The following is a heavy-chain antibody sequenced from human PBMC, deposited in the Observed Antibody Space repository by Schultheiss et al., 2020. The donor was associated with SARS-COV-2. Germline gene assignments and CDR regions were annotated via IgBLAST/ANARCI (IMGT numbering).Heavy chain of an antibody. CDR3: ARDSLENGSHFDY. J-gene: IGHJ4*02. D-gene: IGHD1-1*01. CDR2: IYYSGST. Sequence: SQTHSLTCTVSGGSISSYYWGWIRQPPGKGLEWIGSIYYSGSTYYNPSLKSRVTISVDTSKNQFSLKLSSVTAADTAVYYCARDSLENGSHFDYWGQGTLVTVSS. CDR1: GGSISSYY. V-gene: IGHV4-39*02.